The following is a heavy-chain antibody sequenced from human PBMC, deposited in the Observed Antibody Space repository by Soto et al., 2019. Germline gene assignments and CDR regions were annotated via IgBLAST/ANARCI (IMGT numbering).Heavy chain of an antibody. CDR1: GFTFTRAW. J-gene: IGHJ4*02. V-gene: IGHV3-15*01. CDR2: IRSETDGGTA. Sequence: PGGSLRLSCATSGFTFTRAWVSWVRQVPGKGLEWVGRIRSETDGGTADYGSTVDARFTISRDDSKRVVFLQIDNVRTDDTAFYYCTTDTIPFSTPGIATGGAYWGQGALVTVSS. CDR3: TTDTIPFSTPGIATGGAY. D-gene: IGHD2-21*01.